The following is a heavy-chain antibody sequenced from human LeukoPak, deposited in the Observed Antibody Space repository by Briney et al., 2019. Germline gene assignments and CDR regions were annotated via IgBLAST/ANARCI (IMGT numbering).Heavy chain of an antibody. D-gene: IGHD3-10*01. V-gene: IGHV1-69*05. Sequence: SVKVSCKASGGTFSSYAISWVRQAPGQGLEWMGRIIPIFGTANYAQKFQGRVTITTDESTSTAYMELSSLRSENTAVYYCARERLWFGELFHTDAFDIWGQGTMVTVSS. CDR3: ARERLWFGELFHTDAFDI. CDR2: IIPIFGTA. J-gene: IGHJ3*02. CDR1: GGTFSSYA.